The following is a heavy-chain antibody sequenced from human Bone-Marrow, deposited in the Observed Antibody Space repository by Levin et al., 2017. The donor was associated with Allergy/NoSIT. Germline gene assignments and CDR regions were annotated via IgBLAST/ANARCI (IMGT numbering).Heavy chain of an antibody. V-gene: IGHV2-5*01. D-gene: IGHD3-10*01. CDR3: AHRSFSPSSGAFDP. J-gene: IGHJ5*02. CDR1: GFSLTSSGVG. Sequence: GSGPTLVKPTQTLTLTCTFSGFSLTSSGVGVGWIRQPPGKAPEWLALIYWNGDKTYSPSLKNRLTITKDTSRNQVVLTLTKMDPVDTATYYCAHRSFSPSSGAFDPWGQGALVIVSS. CDR2: IYWNGDK.